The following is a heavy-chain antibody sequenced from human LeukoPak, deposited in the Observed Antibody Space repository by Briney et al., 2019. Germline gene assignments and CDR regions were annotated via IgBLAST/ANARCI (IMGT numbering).Heavy chain of an antibody. CDR2: INPNSGGT. J-gene: IGHJ6*03. CDR1: GYTFTGYY. D-gene: IGHD3-3*01. CDR3: ACRGRFLKLRYYYYMDV. Sequence: GASVKVSCKASGYTFTGYYMHWVRQAPGQGLEWMGWINPNSGGTNYAQKFQGRVTMTRDTSISTAYMELSRLRSDDTAVYYCACRGRFLKLRYYYYMDVWGKGTTVTVSS. V-gene: IGHV1-2*02.